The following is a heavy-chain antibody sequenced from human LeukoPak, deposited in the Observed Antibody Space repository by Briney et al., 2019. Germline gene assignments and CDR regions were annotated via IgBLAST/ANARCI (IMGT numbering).Heavy chain of an antibody. Sequence: RSLRLSCAASGFTFSSYAMHWVRQAPGKGLEWVAVISYDGSNKYYADSVKGRFTISRDNSKNTLYLQMNSLKTEDTAVYYCASAAAAASPGTIHYFDYWGQGTLVTVSS. CDR1: GFTFSSYA. CDR3: ASAAAAASPGTIHYFDY. V-gene: IGHV3-30-3*01. D-gene: IGHD6-13*01. CDR2: ISYDGSNK. J-gene: IGHJ4*02.